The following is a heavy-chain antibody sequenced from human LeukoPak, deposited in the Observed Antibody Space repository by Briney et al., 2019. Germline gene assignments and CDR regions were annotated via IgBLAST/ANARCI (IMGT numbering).Heavy chain of an antibody. CDR2: IYYTGST. CDR3: ARVGGWEPKLHGVTFDY. V-gene: IGHV4-59*01. Sequence: PGGSLRLSCAASGFTLSSYSMTWVRQAPGKGLEWIGYIYYTGSTNYNPSLKSRVTMSADTSKNQFSLKLSSVTAADTAVYFCARVGGWEPKLHGVTFDYLGQGTLVTVSS. CDR1: GFTLSSYS. J-gene: IGHJ4*02. D-gene: IGHD1-26*01.